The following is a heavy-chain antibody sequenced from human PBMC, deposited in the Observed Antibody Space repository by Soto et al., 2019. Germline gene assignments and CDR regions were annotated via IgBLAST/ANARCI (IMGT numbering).Heavy chain of an antibody. J-gene: IGHJ5*02. CDR3: ARDTLYDSSGYYHVGYNWFDP. CDR1: GYTFTSYA. Sequence: ASVKVSCKASGYTFTSYAMHWVRQAPGQRXEWMGWINAGNGNTKYSQKFQGRVTITRDTSASTAYMELSSLRSEDTAVYYCARDTLYDSSGYYHVGYNWFDPWGQGTLVTVSS. D-gene: IGHD3-22*01. V-gene: IGHV1-3*01. CDR2: INAGNGNT.